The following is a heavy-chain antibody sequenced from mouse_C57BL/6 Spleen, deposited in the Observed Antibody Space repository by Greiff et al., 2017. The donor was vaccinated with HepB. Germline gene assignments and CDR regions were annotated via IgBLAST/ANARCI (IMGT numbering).Heavy chain of an antibody. V-gene: IGHV1-61*01. CDR3: AREGYDYDGDYYAMDY. D-gene: IGHD2-4*01. Sequence: QVQLQQPGAELVRPGSSVKLSCKASGYTFTSYWMDWVKQRPGQGLEWIGNIYPSDSETHYNHKFKDKATLTVDKSSSTAYMQLSSLTSEDSAVYYCAREGYDYDGDYYAMDYWGQGTSVTVSS. CDR2: IYPSDSET. CDR1: GYTFTSYW. J-gene: IGHJ4*01.